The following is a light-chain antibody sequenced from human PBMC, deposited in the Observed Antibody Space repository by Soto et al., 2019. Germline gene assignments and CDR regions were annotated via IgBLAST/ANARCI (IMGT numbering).Light chain of an antibody. Sequence: ALTQPASVSGSPGQSITISCTGTSGDIGTYNLVSWYQQHPGKAPTLMIFEVTRRPSGVSARFSGSKSGNTASLTISWLQPEDEADYYCCSYAGTFVFGPGTKVTVL. CDR1: SGDIGTYNL. CDR2: EVT. CDR3: CSYAGTFV. V-gene: IGLV2-23*02. J-gene: IGLJ1*01.